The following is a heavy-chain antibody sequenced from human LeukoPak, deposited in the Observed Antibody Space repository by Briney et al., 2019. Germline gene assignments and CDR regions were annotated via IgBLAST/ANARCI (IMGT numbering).Heavy chain of an antibody. J-gene: IGHJ4*02. V-gene: IGHV1-18*01. CDR1: GYTFTSYG. Sequence: GASVKVSCKASGYTFTSYGISWVRQAPAQGLEWMGWISAYNGNTNYAQKLQGRVTMTTDTSTSTAYMELRSLRSDDTAVYYCARDDFGRHYYDSSGYYDYWGQGTLVTVSS. CDR3: ARDDFGRHYYDSSGYYDY. CDR2: ISAYNGNT. D-gene: IGHD3-22*01.